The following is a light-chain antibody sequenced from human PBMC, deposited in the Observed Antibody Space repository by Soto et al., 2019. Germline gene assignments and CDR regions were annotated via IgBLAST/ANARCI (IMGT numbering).Light chain of an antibody. CDR1: QTLVHSDGHTY. CDR2: KMS. Sequence: DVVTAQSPLSLHVTPDPPASICCRSSQTLVHSDGHTYSTPPQQRPPQSPKRLIYKMSARDSGVPDRFSGSGSGTDFTLKISRVVAEDIGVYYSIQASHWPITGAQGTRLEIK. V-gene: IGKV2-30*02. CDR3: IQASHWPIT. J-gene: IGKJ5*01.